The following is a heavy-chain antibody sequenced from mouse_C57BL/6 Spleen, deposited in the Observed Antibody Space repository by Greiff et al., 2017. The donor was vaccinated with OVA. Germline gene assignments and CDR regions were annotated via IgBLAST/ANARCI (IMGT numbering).Heavy chain of an antibody. D-gene: IGHD1-1*01. CDR2: IYPGSGNT. V-gene: IGHV1-76*01. CDR3: AQGGYYGSRNAMDY. CDR1: GYTFTDYY. Sequence: QVQLKQSGAELVRPGASVKLSCKASGYTFTDYYINWVKQRPGQGLEWIARIYPGSGNTYYNEKFKGKATLTAEKSSSTAYMQLSSLTSEDSAVYFCAQGGYYGSRNAMDYWGQGTSVTVSS. J-gene: IGHJ4*01.